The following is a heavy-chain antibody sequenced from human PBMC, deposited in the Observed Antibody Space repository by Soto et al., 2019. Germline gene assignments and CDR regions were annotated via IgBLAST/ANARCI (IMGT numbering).Heavy chain of an antibody. D-gene: IGHD3-22*01. V-gene: IGHV3-23*01. J-gene: IGHJ4*02. Sequence: GGSLRLSCAASGFTLSSYAMSWVRQAPGKGLEWVSAISGSGGSTYYADSVKGRFTISRDNSKNSLYLQMNSLRAEDTAVYYCAKDRMTYYYDSSGYPAFDYWGQGTLVTVSS. CDR3: AKDRMTYYYDSSGYPAFDY. CDR1: GFTLSSYA. CDR2: ISGSGGST.